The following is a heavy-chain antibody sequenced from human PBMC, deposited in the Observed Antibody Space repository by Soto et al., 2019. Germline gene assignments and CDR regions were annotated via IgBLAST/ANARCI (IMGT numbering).Heavy chain of an antibody. V-gene: IGHV3-74*01. CDR3: ARDFEY. CDR2: INSDGSST. Sequence: EVQLVESGGGLAQPGGSLRLSCEASGFTFSTFWMHWVRQAPGKGLVWVSRINSDGSSTNYADSVKGRVTISRDNAKNTLYLQLNSLRPEDRAVYYCARDFEYWGQGTLVTVSS. J-gene: IGHJ4*02. CDR1: GFTFSTFW.